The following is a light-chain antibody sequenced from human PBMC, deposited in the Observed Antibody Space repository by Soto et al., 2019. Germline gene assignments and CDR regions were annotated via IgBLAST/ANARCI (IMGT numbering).Light chain of an antibody. CDR2: EVG. V-gene: IGLV2-14*01. CDR1: SSDVGAFNY. Sequence: QSALTQPASVSGSPGQSITISCTGTSSDVGAFNYVSWYLQYPGKATKLMIYEVGNRSSGVSNRFSGSKSGNTASLTIAGLQAEDEADYYACSYASVSIYVFGTGTKLTVL. CDR3: CSYASVSIYV. J-gene: IGLJ1*01.